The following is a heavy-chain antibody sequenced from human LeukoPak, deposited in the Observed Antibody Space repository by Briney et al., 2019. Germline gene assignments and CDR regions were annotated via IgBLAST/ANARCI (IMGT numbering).Heavy chain of an antibody. D-gene: IGHD3-9*01. V-gene: IGHV1-69*13. CDR1: GGTFSGYA. CDR2: IIPIFGTA. CDR3: ARGRSRADILTGWDLDY. Sequence: SVKVSCKASGGTFSGYAISWVRQAPGQGLEWMGGIIPIFGTANYAQKFQGRVTITADESTSTAYMELSSLRSEDTAVYYCARGRSRADILTGWDLDYWGQGTLVTVSS. J-gene: IGHJ4*02.